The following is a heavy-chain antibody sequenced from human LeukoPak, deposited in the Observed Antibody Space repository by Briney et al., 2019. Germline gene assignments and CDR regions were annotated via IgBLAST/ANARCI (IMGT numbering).Heavy chain of an antibody. CDR1: GFTFSSNA. V-gene: IGHV3-30*04. Sequence: PGGSLRLSCAASGFTFSSNAMSWVRQAPGKGLEWVAVISYDGSNKYYADSVKGRFTISRDNSKNTLYLQMNSLRAEDTAVYYCAREEDEVDAFDIWGQGTMVTVSS. CDR3: AREEDEVDAFDI. CDR2: ISYDGSNK. J-gene: IGHJ3*02.